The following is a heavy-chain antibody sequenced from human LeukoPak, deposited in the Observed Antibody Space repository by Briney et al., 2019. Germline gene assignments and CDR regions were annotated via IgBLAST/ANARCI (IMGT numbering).Heavy chain of an antibody. V-gene: IGHV1-69*13. CDR2: IIPIFGTA. CDR1: GGTFSSYA. Sequence: SVKVSCKASGGTFSSYAISWVRQAPGQGLEWMGGIIPIFGTANYAQKFQGGVTITADESTSTAYMELSSLRSEDTAVYYCARAHGEYSSGWYVPPPYYYYYGMDVWGQGTTVTVSS. CDR3: ARAHGEYSSGWYVPPPYYYYYGMDV. J-gene: IGHJ6*02. D-gene: IGHD6-19*01.